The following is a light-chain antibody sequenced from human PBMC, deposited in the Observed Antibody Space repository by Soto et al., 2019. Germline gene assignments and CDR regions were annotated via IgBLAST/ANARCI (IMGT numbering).Light chain of an antibody. J-gene: IGLJ3*02. CDR1: SSDVGGYKY. CDR3: SSFTSSNTVV. V-gene: IGLV2-14*01. CDR2: EVS. Sequence: QSVLTQPDSVSGSPGQSVTISCTGTSSDVGGYKYVSWYQQHPGKAPKLMIYEVSNRPSGVSNHFSGSKSGNTASLTISGLQAEDEAVYYCSSFTSSNTVVFGGGTKVTVL.